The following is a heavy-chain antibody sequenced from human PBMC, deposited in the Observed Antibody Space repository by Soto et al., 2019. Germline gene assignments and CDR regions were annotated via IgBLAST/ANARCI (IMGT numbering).Heavy chain of an antibody. CDR1: GFTFDDYA. CDR2: ISWNSGSI. J-gene: IGHJ5*02. D-gene: IGHD2-15*01. CDR3: AKDAGDCSGGSCHRPGWFDP. Sequence: EVQLVESGGGLVQPGRSLRLSCAASGFTFDDYAMHWVRQAPGKGLEWVSGISWNSGSIGYADSVKGRFTISRDNAKNSLYLQMNSLRAEDTALYYCAKDAGDCSGGSCHRPGWFDPWGQGTLVTVSS. V-gene: IGHV3-9*01.